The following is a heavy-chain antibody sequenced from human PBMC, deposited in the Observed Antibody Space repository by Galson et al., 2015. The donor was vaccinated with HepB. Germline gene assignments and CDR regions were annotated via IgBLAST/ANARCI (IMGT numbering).Heavy chain of an antibody. D-gene: IGHD6-25*01. CDR1: GYTFTSYG. J-gene: IGHJ4*02. Sequence: SVKVSCKASGYTFTSYGISWVRQAPGQGLEWMGWISAYNGNTNYAQKLQGRVTMTTDTSTSTAYMELRSLRSDDTAVYYCARGTAPRYSSGRYYFDYWGQGTLVTVSS. V-gene: IGHV1-18*01. CDR3: ARGTAPRYSSGRYYFDY. CDR2: ISAYNGNT.